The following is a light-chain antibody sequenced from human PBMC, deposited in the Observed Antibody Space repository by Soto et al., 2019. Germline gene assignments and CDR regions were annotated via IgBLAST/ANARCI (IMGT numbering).Light chain of an antibody. V-gene: IGKV3-20*01. Sequence: EIVLTQSPGTLSLSPGERATLSCRASQSVNNNYLAWYQQQPGQAPRLLIYGASSRATGLPDRFSGSGSGTDFTLTISRLDPEDVALYYCQQYGSSQYTFGQGTKLEIK. CDR1: QSVNNNY. CDR3: QQYGSSQYT. CDR2: GAS. J-gene: IGKJ2*01.